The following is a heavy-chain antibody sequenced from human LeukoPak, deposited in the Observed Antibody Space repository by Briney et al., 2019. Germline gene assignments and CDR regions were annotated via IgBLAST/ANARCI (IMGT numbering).Heavy chain of an antibody. V-gene: IGHV4-61*01. CDR2: IYYSGST. Sequence: SPSETLSLTCTVSGGSVSSGSYYWSWIRQPPGKGLEWIGYIYYSGSTNYNPSLKSRVTISVDTSKNQFSLKLSSVTAADTAVYYCARGGRWELYYYYYGMDVWGQGTTVTVSS. CDR1: GGSVSSGSYY. J-gene: IGHJ6*02. D-gene: IGHD1-26*01. CDR3: ARGGRWELYYYYYGMDV.